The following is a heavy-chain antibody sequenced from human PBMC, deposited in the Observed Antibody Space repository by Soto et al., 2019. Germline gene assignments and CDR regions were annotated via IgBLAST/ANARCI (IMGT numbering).Heavy chain of an antibody. D-gene: IGHD2-2*01. Sequence: EVQLLESGGALVQPGGSLRLSCAASGFSFSTYAMSWVRQAPGKGLEWVSVISKNGDETYYADSVKGRCTISRDRSNKLLHLRMSSVRVEDTAVYYCGFYVRGPEFYLDSWGQGTLVTVSS. J-gene: IGHJ4*02. CDR2: ISKNGDET. CDR1: GFSFSTYA. V-gene: IGHV3-23*01. CDR3: GFYVRGPEFYLDS.